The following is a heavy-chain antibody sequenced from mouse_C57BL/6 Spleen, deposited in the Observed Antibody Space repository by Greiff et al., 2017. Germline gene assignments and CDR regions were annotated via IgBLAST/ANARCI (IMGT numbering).Heavy chain of an antibody. CDR3: ASDYDGFGGFAY. D-gene: IGHD2-3*01. J-gene: IGHJ3*01. Sequence: VQLVESGPGLVAPSQSLSITCTVSGFSLTSYGVDWVRQSPGKGLEWLGVIWGVGSTNYNSALKSRLSISKDNSKSQVFLKMNSLQTDDTAMYYCASDYDGFGGFAYWGQGTLVTVSA. V-gene: IGHV2-6*01. CDR1: GFSLTSYG. CDR2: IWGVGST.